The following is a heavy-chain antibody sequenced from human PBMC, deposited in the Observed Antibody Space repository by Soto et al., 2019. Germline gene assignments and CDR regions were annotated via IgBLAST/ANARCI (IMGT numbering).Heavy chain of an antibody. Sequence: DVQLVESGGGLVKPGGSLRISCAASGFTLKNYSMTWVRQAPGKGLAWVSSISSNSNYKYYADSLKVRFTISRDNAKNALYLPMSRTRAEDTAVYYCARARSTTWAGTTRGWFDPWGRGPLVTVAS. V-gene: IGHV3-21*06. CDR1: GFTLKNYS. J-gene: IGHJ5*02. D-gene: IGHD1-1*01. CDR2: ISSNSNYK. CDR3: ARARSTTWAGTTRGWFDP.